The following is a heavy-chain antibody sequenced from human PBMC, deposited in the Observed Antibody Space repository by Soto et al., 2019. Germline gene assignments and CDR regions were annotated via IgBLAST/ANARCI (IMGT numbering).Heavy chain of an antibody. J-gene: IGHJ4*02. CDR3: ARDTPPIDY. CDR2: ISAYNGNR. Sequence: QVQLVQSGAEVKKPGASVKVSCKASGFTLTSYRISWVRQAPGQGLEWMGWISAYNGNRNYAQNLQGRVTMTTDTSTSTAYMELRTLRSDATAVYYCARDTPPIDYWGQGTLVTVSS. CDR1: GFTLTSYR. V-gene: IGHV1-18*01.